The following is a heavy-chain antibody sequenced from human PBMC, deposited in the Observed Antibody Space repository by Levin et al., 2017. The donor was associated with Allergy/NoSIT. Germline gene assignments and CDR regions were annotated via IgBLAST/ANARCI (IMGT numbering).Heavy chain of an antibody. J-gene: IGHJ4*02. CDR2: IYHNGDT. CDR3: ARDRGDFNGGGYYFDS. D-gene: IGHD3-22*01. CDR1: GGSISSINW. V-gene: IGHV4-4*02. Sequence: PGGSLRLSCAVSGGSISSINWWDWVRQPPGKGLEWIGEIYHNGDTNYNASLKSRVTISVDKSKNQFSLSLSSVTAADTAVYYCARDRGDFNGGGYYFDSWGQGILVTVSS.